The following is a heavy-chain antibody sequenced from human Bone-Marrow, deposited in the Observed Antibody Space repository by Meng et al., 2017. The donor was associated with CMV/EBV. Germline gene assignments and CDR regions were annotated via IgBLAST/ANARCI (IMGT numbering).Heavy chain of an antibody. V-gene: IGHV3-11*04. CDR1: GFSVSDYY. CDR2: ISSSGSTI. CDR3: ARSAGGRYCSGGSCPTYYYYGMDV. Sequence: GGSLRLSCAASGFSVSDYYMNWIRQAPGKGPEWVSYISSSGSTIYYADSVKGRFTISRDNAKNSLYLQMNSLRAEDTAVYYCARSAGGRYCSGGSCPTYYYYGMDVWGQGTTVTVSS. D-gene: IGHD2-15*01. J-gene: IGHJ6*02.